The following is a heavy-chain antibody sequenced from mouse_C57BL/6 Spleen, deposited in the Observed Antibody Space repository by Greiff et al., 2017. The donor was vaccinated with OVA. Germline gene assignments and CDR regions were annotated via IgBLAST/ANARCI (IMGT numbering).Heavy chain of an antibody. V-gene: IGHV1-55*01. CDR2: IYPGSGST. CDR1: GYTFTSYW. Sequence: QVQLQQPGAELVKPGASVKMSCKASGYTFTSYWITWVKQRPGQGLEWIGDIYPGSGSTNYNEKFKSKATLTVDTSSSTAYMQLSSLTSEDSAVYYCAREDDGYSPFDDWGQGTTLTVSS. D-gene: IGHD2-3*01. J-gene: IGHJ2*01. CDR3: AREDDGYSPFDD.